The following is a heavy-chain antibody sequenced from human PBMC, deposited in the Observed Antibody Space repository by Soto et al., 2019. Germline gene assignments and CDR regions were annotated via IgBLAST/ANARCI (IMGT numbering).Heavy chain of an antibody. V-gene: IGHV3-30-3*01. J-gene: IGHJ4*02. Sequence: QVQLVESGGGVVQPGRSLRLSCAASGFTFSSYAMHWVRQAPGKGLEWVAVISYDGSNKYYADSVKGRFTISRDNSKNTLYLQMNSLRAEDTAVYYCARDSCDNWNLEYWGQGTLGTVSS. CDR1: GFTFSSYA. D-gene: IGHD1-20*01. CDR2: ISYDGSNK. CDR3: ARDSCDNWNLEY.